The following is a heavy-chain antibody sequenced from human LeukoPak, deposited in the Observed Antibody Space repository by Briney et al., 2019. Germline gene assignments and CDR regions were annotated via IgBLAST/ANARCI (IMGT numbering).Heavy chain of an antibody. V-gene: IGHV3-9*01. Sequence: GGSLRLSGAASGFIFDDYAMHWVRQAPGKGLEWVSVISYNSGNTGYADSVKGRFTISRDNANNSLYLQMNSLRAEDTALYYCAKDSLGCRITSCYPYWGPGTLVTVSS. D-gene: IGHD2-2*01. CDR3: AKDSLGCRITSCYPY. CDR1: GFIFDDYA. CDR2: ISYNSGNT. J-gene: IGHJ4*02.